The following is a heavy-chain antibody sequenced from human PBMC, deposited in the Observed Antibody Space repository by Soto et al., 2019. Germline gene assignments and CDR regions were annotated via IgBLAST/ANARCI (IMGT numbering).Heavy chain of an antibody. D-gene: IGHD6-13*01. J-gene: IGHJ6*02. CDR1: GGSFSGYY. CDR2: INHSGST. V-gene: IGHV4-34*01. CDR3: ARRTPYSSSWDYGMDV. Sequence: LSLTCAVYGGSFSGYYWSWIRQPPGKGLEWIGEINHSGSTNYNPSLKSRVTISVDTSKNQFSLKLSSVTAADTAVYYCARRTPYSSSWDYGMDVWGQGTTVTVSS.